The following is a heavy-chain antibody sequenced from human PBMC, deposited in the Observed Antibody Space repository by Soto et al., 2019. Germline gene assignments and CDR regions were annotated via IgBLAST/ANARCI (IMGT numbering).Heavy chain of an antibody. CDR1: GFTFSSYA. CDR3: VKGLELTYYYYGMDV. CDR2: ISGSGGST. D-gene: IGHD1-26*01. Sequence: GGSLRLSCAASGFTFSSYAMSWVRQAPGKGLEWVSAISGSGGSTYYADSVKGRFTISRDNSKNTLYLQMNSLRAEDTAVYYCVKGLELTYYYYGMDVWGQGTTVTVSS. J-gene: IGHJ6*02. V-gene: IGHV3-23*01.